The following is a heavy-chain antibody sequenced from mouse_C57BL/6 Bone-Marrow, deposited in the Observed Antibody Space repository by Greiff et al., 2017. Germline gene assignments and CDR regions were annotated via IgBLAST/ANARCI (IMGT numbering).Heavy chain of an antibody. J-gene: IGHJ4*01. CDR3: ARGGYYGNSYAMDY. CDR2: IDPSDSET. V-gene: IGHV1-52*01. CDR1: GYTFTSYW. D-gene: IGHD2-1*01. Sequence: QVQLQQPGAELVRPGSSVKLSCKASGYTFTSYWMHWVKQRPIQGLEWIGNIDPSDSETHYNQKFKDKATLTVDKSSSTAYMQLSSLTSEDSAVYYCARGGYYGNSYAMDYWGQGTSVTGSS.